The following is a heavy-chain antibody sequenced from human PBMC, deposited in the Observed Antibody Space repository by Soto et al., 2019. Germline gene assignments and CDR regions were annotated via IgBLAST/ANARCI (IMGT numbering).Heavy chain of an antibody. Sequence: GSLRLSCAASGFTFSSYEMNWVRQAPGKGPERVSYISSSASIIYYADSVKGRFTISRDNAKNSLYLQMNSLRAEDTAVYYCAREKGDYVAFDIWGLGTMVTVSS. V-gene: IGHV3-48*03. CDR2: ISSSASII. CDR3: AREKGDYVAFDI. CDR1: GFTFSSYE. J-gene: IGHJ3*02. D-gene: IGHD4-17*01.